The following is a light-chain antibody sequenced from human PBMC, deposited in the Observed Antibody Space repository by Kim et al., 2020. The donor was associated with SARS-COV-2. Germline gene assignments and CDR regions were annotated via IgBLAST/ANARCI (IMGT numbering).Light chain of an antibody. J-gene: IGLJ2*01. CDR1: KLGDKY. Sequence: VQTASINCSGEKLGDKYACWYQQKPGQAPVLVIYQDSKRPSGIPERFSGSNSGNTATLTISGTQAMDEADYYCQAWDSSTGVVFGGGTQLTVL. CDR2: QDS. V-gene: IGLV3-1*01. CDR3: QAWDSSTGVV.